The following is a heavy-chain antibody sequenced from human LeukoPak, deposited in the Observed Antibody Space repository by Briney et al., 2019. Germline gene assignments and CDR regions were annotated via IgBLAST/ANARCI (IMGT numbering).Heavy chain of an antibody. J-gene: IGHJ4*02. CDR2: IRRDGSHK. CDR3: AKSSIMFAAGRLGSIDF. D-gene: IGHD6-25*01. CDR1: GFAFNVFA. Sequence: GGSLRLSCAASGFAFNVFAMYCVRQAPGKGVDWVALIRRDGSHKYSAHSIKGRFTISRDNSKNTLYLQMSSLRAEDTAVYYCAKSSIMFAAGRLGSIDFWGQGTLVTVSS. V-gene: IGHV3-30*02.